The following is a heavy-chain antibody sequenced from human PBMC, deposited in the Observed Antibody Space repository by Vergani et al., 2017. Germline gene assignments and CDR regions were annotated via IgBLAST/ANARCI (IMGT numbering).Heavy chain of an antibody. CDR2: ISSSSSYI. J-gene: IGHJ4*02. V-gene: IGHV3-21*01. CDR3: ARGGLTVTTLLVD. Sequence: EVQLVEPGGGLVKPGGSLRLSCAASGFTFSSYSMNWVRQAPGKGLEWVSSISSSSSYIYYADSVKGRFTISRDNAKNSLYLQMNSLRAEDTAVYYCARGGLTVTTLLVDWGQGTLVTVSS. CDR1: GFTFSSYS. D-gene: IGHD4-17*01.